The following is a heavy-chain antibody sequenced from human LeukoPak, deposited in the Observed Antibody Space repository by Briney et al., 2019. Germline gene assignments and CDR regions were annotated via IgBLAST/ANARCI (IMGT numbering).Heavy chain of an antibody. Sequence: GGSLRLSCAASGFTVSRKYMSWVRQAPGKGLVWVSVIYSGGDTYYADSVKGRFTISRDNSKNTLYLQMNSLRAEDTAVYYCAKGGYNYFDPWGQGTLVTVSS. V-gene: IGHV3-53*01. CDR2: IYSGGDT. CDR3: AKGGYNYFDP. CDR1: GFTVSRKY. J-gene: IGHJ5*02.